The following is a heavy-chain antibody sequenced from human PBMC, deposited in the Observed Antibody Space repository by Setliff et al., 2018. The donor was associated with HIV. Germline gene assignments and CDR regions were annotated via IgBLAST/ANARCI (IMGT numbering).Heavy chain of an antibody. Sequence: SETLSLTCNVSSGSINYYYWSWVRQPPGRGLEWIGYVSHSGSTSYNPSLNSRVTMSVDTSRDQFPLKLSSVTAADTAVYYCARTRGRALLSYYFDSWGQGRLVTVSS. CDR2: VSHSGST. J-gene: IGHJ4*02. CDR1: SGSINYYY. D-gene: IGHD2-2*01. CDR3: ARTRGRALLSYYFDS. V-gene: IGHV4-59*01.